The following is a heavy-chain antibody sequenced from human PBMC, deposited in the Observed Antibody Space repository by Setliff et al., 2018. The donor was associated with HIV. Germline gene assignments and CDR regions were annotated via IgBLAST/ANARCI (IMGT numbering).Heavy chain of an antibody. Sequence: LSLPCTVSGGSVSDTSYYWGWIRQPPGKGLEWLANVYYSGGTYYNPSLNSRVTISVDTSRNQFSLKLTSVTAADTALYFCARLGDSGYDFRGYFDYWARGSWSPSPQ. J-gene: IGHJ4*02. CDR2: VYYSGGT. CDR1: GGSVSDTSYY. V-gene: IGHV4-39*01. D-gene: IGHD5-12*01. CDR3: ARLGDSGYDFRGYFDY.